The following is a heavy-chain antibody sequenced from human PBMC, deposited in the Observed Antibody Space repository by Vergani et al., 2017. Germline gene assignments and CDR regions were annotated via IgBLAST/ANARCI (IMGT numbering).Heavy chain of an antibody. CDR2: ISYDGSNK. CDR3: AKDSPFGGGDCCAFDI. V-gene: IGHV3-30*18. D-gene: IGHD2-21*02. CDR1: GFTFSSYG. J-gene: IGHJ3*02. Sequence: VQLVESGGGLVQPGGSLRLSCAASGFTFSSYGMHWVRQAPGKGLEWVAVISYDGSNKYYADSVKGRFTISRDNSKNTLYLQMNSLRAEDTAVYYCAKDSPFGGGDCCAFDIWGQGTMVTVSS.